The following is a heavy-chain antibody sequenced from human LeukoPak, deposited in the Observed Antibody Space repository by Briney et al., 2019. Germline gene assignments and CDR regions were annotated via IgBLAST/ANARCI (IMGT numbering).Heavy chain of an antibody. D-gene: IGHD3-22*01. CDR3: ARDSSGYLPPID. V-gene: IGHV1-69*13. Sequence: VKVSCKASGGTFSSYAISWVRQAPGQGLEWMGGIIPIFGTANYAQKFQGRVTITADESTSTAYMELSSLRSEDTAVYYCARDSSGYLPPIDWGQGTLVTVSS. CDR1: GGTFSSYA. J-gene: IGHJ4*02. CDR2: IIPIFGTA.